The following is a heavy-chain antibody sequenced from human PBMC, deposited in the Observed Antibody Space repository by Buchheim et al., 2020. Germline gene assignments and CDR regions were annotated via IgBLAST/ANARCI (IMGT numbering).Heavy chain of an antibody. CDR1: GYTFTSYY. CDR3: ARDEGFITGTVEGGDY. Sequence: QVQLVQSGAEVKKPGASVKVSCKASGYTFTSYYMHWVRQAPGQGLEWMGIINPSGGSTSYAQKFQCRVTMTRDTSTSTVYMELSSLRSEDTAVYYCARDEGFITGTVEGGDYWGQGTL. V-gene: IGHV1-46*01. J-gene: IGHJ4*02. D-gene: IGHD1-7*01. CDR2: INPSGGST.